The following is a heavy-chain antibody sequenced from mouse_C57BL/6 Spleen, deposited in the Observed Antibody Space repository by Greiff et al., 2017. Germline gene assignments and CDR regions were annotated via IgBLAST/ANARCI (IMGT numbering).Heavy chain of an antibody. V-gene: IGHV2-2*01. J-gene: IGHJ1*03. CDR2: IWSGGST. CDR3: SRNDYDSYWYFEV. D-gene: IGHD2-4*01. Sequence: QVQLQQSGPGLVQPSQSLSITCTVSGFSLTSYGVHWVRQSPGKGLEWLGVIWSGGSTDDNAAFISRLSISKDNSKSQVFFKMNSLQADDTSIYYCSRNDYDSYWYFEVWGTGTTVTVAS. CDR1: GFSLTSYG.